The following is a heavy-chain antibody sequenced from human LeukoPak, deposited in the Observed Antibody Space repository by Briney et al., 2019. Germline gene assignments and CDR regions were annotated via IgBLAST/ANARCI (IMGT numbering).Heavy chain of an antibody. V-gene: IGHV3-11*04. CDR1: GFTFSDYY. CDR3: ARERFHGSGAPKYDF. J-gene: IGHJ4*02. CDR2: ISISGSSI. D-gene: IGHD3-10*01. Sequence: GGSLRLSCAASGFTFSDYYMSWIRQAPGKGLEWVAYISISGSSIYYADAVKGRFTISRDNAKNSLYLQGKSLRVDDTAVYYCARERFHGSGAPKYDFWGQGTLVTVSS.